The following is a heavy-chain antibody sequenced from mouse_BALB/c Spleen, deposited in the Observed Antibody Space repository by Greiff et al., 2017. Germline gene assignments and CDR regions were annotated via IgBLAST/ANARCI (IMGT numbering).Heavy chain of an antibody. D-gene: IGHD2-14*01. CDR2: IWGDGST. Sequence: VQLQQSGPGLVAPSQSLSITCTASGFSLTGYGVNWVRQPPGKGLEWLGMIWGDGSTDYNSALKSRLSISKDNSKSQVFLKMNSLQTDDTAGYYCARGYRYNAMDYWGQGTSVTVSS. J-gene: IGHJ4*01. CDR1: GFSLTGYG. V-gene: IGHV2-6-7*01. CDR3: ARGYRYNAMDY.